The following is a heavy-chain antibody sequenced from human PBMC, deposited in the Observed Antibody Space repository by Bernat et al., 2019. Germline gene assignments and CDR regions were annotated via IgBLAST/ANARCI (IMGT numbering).Heavy chain of an antibody. J-gene: IGHJ3*02. Sequence: VQLVESGGGLVKPGGSLRLSCAASGFTFSDYYMSWIRQAPGKGLEWVGYISSSSYTNYADSVKGGFTIFRDNAKNSLYLQMNSLRAEDTAVYYCARSQPSYYYDSSGYLADAFDIWGQGTMVTVSS. CDR1: GFTFSDYY. V-gene: IGHV3-11*06. CDR2: ISSSSYT. D-gene: IGHD3-22*01. CDR3: ARSQPSYYYDSSGYLADAFDI.